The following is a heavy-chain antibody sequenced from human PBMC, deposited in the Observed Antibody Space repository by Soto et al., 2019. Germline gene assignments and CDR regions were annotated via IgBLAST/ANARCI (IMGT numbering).Heavy chain of an antibody. D-gene: IGHD1-26*01. J-gene: IGHJ5*02. Sequence: QVQLVQSGAEVKKPGSSVKVSCKASGGTFSSYAISWVRQAPGQVLEWMGGIIPIFGTANYAQKFQGRVTITADEATSKAYMELISLRSEDTAVYYCARLMSGSYSGWFDPWGQGTLVTVSS. V-gene: IGHV1-69*01. CDR2: IIPIFGTA. CDR3: ARLMSGSYSGWFDP. CDR1: GGTFSSYA.